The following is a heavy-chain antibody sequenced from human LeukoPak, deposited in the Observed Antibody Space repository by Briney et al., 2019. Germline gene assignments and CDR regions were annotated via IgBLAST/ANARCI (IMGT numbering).Heavy chain of an antibody. Sequence: SETLSLTCTVSGGSISSSSSYWGWIRQPPGKGLEWIGSIYYSGSTYYNPSLKSRVTISVDTSKNQFSLKLSSVTAADTAVYYCARIAAAGIGVPCFDYWGQGTLVTVSS. CDR2: IYYSGST. D-gene: IGHD6-13*01. CDR1: GGSISSSSSY. J-gene: IGHJ4*02. V-gene: IGHV4-39*01. CDR3: ARIAAAGIGVPCFDY.